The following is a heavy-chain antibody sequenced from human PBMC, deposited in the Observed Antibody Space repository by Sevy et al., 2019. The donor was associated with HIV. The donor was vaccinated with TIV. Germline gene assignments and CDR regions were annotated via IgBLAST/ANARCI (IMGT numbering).Heavy chain of an antibody. Sequence: GGSLRLSCAASVFTFTNSAMRWVRQAPGKGLEWVSTISDSAGSTYYADSVKGRFTISRDNSKNTLYLRMNSLRAEDTAVYYCTKDRVIYCSSISCQEFDYWGQGTLVTVSS. CDR3: TKDRVIYCSSISCQEFDY. D-gene: IGHD2-2*01. V-gene: IGHV3-23*01. CDR1: VFTFTNSA. CDR2: ISDSAGST. J-gene: IGHJ4*02.